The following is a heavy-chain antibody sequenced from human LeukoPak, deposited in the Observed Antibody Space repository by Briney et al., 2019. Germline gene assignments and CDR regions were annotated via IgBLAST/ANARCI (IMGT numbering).Heavy chain of an antibody. CDR1: GGSVSSGSYY. CDR3: ARAGYSSSWTRPHFDY. J-gene: IGHJ4*02. Sequence: SETLSLTCTVSGGSVSSGSYYWSWIRQPPGKGLEWIGYIYYSGSTNYNPSLKSRVTISVDTSKNQFSLKLSSVTAADTAVYYCARAGYSSSWTRPHFDYWGQGTLVTVSS. V-gene: IGHV4-61*01. D-gene: IGHD6-13*01. CDR2: IYYSGST.